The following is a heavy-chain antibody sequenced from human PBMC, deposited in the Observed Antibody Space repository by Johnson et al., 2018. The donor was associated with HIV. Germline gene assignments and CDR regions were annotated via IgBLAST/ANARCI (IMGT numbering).Heavy chain of an antibody. J-gene: IGHJ3*02. CDR3: ARGGVYSRDAFDI. V-gene: IGHV3-30*02. CDR1: GFTFSSYG. CDR2: IRYDGRNT. Sequence: QVQLVESGGGVVQPGGSLRLSCAASGFTFSSYGMHWVRQAPGKGLEWVAFIRYDGRNTYYADSVKGRFTISRDNSKNTLYLQMNSLRAEDTAVYYCARGGVYSRDAFDIWGQGTMVTVSS. D-gene: IGHD6-13*01.